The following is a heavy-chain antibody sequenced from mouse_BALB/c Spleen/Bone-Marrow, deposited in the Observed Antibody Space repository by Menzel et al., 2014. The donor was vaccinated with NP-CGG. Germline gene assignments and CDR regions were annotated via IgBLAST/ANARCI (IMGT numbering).Heavy chain of an antibody. D-gene: IGHD4-1*01. CDR2: IVPSGEYT. CDR1: GYTFTSYT. CDR3: AREARTGAWFAY. J-gene: IGHJ3*01. V-gene: IGHV1-4*01. Sequence: QVQLQQSGAELARPGASVKMSCKASGYTFTSYTMQWIRQRPGQGLEWIGYIVPSGEYTNYNQKFKDKATLTADKSSNTAYMQLSSLTSEDFAVYYCAREARTGAWFAYWGQGTLVTVSA.